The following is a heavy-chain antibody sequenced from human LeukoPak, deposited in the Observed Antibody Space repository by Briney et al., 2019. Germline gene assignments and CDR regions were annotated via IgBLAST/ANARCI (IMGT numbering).Heavy chain of an antibody. D-gene: IGHD4-23*01. CDR2: ISSRGSTI. V-gene: IGHV3-48*03. Sequence: GESLKISCAASGFTFSSYEMNWVRQAPGKGLEWVSHISSRGSTIYYTDSVKGRFTISRDNSKNSLYLQMNSLRAEDTAIYYCARTVARIGYWGQGTLVIVSS. J-gene: IGHJ4*02. CDR1: GFTFSSYE. CDR3: ARTVARIGY.